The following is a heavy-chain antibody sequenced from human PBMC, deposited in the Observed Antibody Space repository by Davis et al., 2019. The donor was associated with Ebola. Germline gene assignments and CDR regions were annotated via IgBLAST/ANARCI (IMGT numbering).Heavy chain of an antibody. J-gene: IGHJ4*02. Sequence: ESLMIPCAASGFTFSSYSMDWGRQAPGKGLEWVANMNQDGSQIYFVDCVRGRFTISRDNAENSLFLQMSSLRADDTAVYYCGATGVDYLDYWGQGTLVTVSS. CDR2: MNQDGSQI. D-gene: IGHD1-1*01. V-gene: IGHV3-7*01. CDR3: GATGVDYLDY. CDR1: GFTFSSYS.